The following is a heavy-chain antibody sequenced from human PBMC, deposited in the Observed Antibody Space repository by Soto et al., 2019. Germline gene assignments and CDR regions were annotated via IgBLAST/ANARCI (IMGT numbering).Heavy chain of an antibody. Sequence: QVQLVQSGAEVKKPGSSVKVSCRPWGGPFSSHLITWFRKPPEQGLEWMGRIIPLFDTANYAQKFQGRVTITADESTSTVYMELSSLRSEDTALYYCARDLHSSSPVDWVDPWGQGTLVTVSS. J-gene: IGHJ5*02. V-gene: IGHV1-69*18. CDR1: GGPFSSHL. CDR2: IIPLFDTA. CDR3: ARDLHSSSPVDWVDP. D-gene: IGHD6-13*01.